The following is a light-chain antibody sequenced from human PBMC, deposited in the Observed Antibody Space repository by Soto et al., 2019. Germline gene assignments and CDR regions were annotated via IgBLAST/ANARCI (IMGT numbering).Light chain of an antibody. V-gene: IGLV1-44*01. CDR2: HDN. CDR1: SSNIGSNT. Sequence: QSVLTQPPSASGTPGQGVTISCSGSSSNIGSNTVNWYQHLPGTAPKLLIYHDNQRPSGVPDRFSGSKSGTSASLVIGGLRSEDEADYYCASWDDNLRGYVFGTATKLTVL. CDR3: ASWDDNLRGYV. J-gene: IGLJ1*01.